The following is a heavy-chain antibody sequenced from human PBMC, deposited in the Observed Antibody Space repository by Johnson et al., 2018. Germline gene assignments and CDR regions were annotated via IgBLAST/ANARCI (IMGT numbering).Heavy chain of an antibody. CDR3: ARYDYGGNLDALDI. CDR2: ISTTGSTI. D-gene: IGHD4-23*01. V-gene: IGHV3-48*02. Sequence: VRLGESGGGLVQPGGPLRLSCVASGFTFRTYNMNWVRQAPGKGLEGVSYISTTGSTIYYADSVKGRFTISRDNAKNSLYLQMNRLRDENKAVYYCARYDYGGNLDALDIWGQGTMVTVSS. J-gene: IGHJ3*02. CDR1: GFTFRTYN.